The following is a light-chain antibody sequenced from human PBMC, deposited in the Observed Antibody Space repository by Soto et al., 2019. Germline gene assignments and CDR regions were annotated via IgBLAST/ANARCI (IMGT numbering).Light chain of an antibody. V-gene: IGLV2-14*01. Sequence: QSVLTQPASVSGSPGQSITVSCTGTTSDVGGYDYVSWFQHHPGKAPKLMIYEVSRRPSGVSNRFSGSKSGNTASLTISGLQAEDEGEYYCSSYRATSPLVVFGGGTKVTVL. J-gene: IGLJ2*01. CDR3: SSYRATSPLVV. CDR2: EVS. CDR1: TSDVGGYDY.